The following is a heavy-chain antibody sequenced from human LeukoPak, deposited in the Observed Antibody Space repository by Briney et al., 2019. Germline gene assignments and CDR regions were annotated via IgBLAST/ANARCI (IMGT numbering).Heavy chain of an antibody. J-gene: IGHJ4*02. D-gene: IGHD1-1*01. CDR2: INPNSGGT. CDR1: GYTFTRYG. V-gene: IGHV1-2*02. Sequence: ASVKVSCKASGYTFTRYGISWVRQAPGQGLEWMGWINPNSGGTNYAQKFQGRVTMTRDTSISTAYMELSRLRSDDTAVYYCARSNDVNLFGYWGQGSLVTVPS. CDR3: ARSNDVNLFGY.